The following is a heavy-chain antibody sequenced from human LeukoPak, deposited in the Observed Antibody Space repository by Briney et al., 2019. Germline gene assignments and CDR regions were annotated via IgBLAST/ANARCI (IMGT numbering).Heavy chain of an antibody. CDR1: GFTFSDYY. D-gene: IGHD3-22*01. J-gene: IGHJ4*02. CDR3: ASDDSSGYYALY. Sequence: LRLSCAASGFTFSDYYWSWIRQHPGKGLEWIGYIYYSGSTYYNPSLKSRVTISVDTSKNQFSLKLSSVTAADTAVYYCASDDSSGYYALYWGQGTLVTVSS. V-gene: IGHV4-31*02. CDR2: IYYSGST.